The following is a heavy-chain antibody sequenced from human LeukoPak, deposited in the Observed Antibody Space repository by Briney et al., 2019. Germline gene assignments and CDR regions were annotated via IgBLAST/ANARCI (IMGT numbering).Heavy chain of an antibody. CDR2: IKSDGST. CDR1: GFTFSTYW. V-gene: IGHV3-74*01. CDR3: ARAPSEIGGYYPEYFRH. Sequence: GGSLRLSCAASGFTFSTYWMHWVRQAPGKGLVWVSRIKSDGSTNYADSVKGRFTISRDNAKNTVSLQMNSLRPEDTGVYYCARAPSEIGGYYPEYFRHWGQGTLVTLCS. J-gene: IGHJ1*01. D-gene: IGHD3-22*01.